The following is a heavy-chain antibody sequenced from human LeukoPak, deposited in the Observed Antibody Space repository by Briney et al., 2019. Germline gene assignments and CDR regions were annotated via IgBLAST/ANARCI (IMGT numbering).Heavy chain of an antibody. Sequence: HAGGSLRLSCAASGFTFSSYWIHWVRQAPGKGLVWVSRINSDGSSTNYADSVKGRFTISRDNAKNTLYLQMNSLRAEDTAVYYCARGGSYGAFDIWGQGTMVTVSS. CDR1: GFTFSSYW. CDR2: INSDGSST. D-gene: IGHD1-26*01. CDR3: ARGGSYGAFDI. J-gene: IGHJ3*02. V-gene: IGHV3-74*01.